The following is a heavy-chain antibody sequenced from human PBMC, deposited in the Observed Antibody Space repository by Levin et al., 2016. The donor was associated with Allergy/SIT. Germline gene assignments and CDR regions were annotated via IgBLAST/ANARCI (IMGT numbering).Heavy chain of an antibody. J-gene: IGHJ6*02. V-gene: IGHV3-30*18. Sequence: GESLKISCAASGFTFSSYGMHWVRQAPGKGLEWVAVISYDGSNKYYADSVKGRFTISRDNSKNTLYLQMNSLRAEDTAVYYCAKDLAVGVYSGGYYYYGMDVWGQGTTVTVSS. CDR1: GFTFSSYG. CDR2: ISYDGSNK. CDR3: AKDLAVGVYSGGYYYYGMDV. D-gene: IGHD1-26*01.